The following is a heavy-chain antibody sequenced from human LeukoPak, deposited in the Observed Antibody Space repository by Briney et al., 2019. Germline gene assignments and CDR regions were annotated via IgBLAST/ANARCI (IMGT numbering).Heavy chain of an antibody. CDR2: ISWNSGSI. V-gene: IGHV3-9*01. J-gene: IGHJ5*02. CDR1: GFTFDDYA. CDR3: AKGRGGSSTSALWFDP. D-gene: IGHD2-2*01. Sequence: GRSLRLSCAASGFTFDDYAMHWVRQAPGKGLEWVSGISWNSGSIGYAGSVKGRFTISRDNAKNSLYLQMNSLRAEDTALYYCAKGRGGSSTSALWFDPWGQGTLVTVSS.